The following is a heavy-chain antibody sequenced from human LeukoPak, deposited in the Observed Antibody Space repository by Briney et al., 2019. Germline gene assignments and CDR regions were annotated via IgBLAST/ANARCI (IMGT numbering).Heavy chain of an antibody. V-gene: IGHV4-34*01. Sequence: SETLSLTCAVYGGSFSGYYWSWIRQLPGKGLEWIGEINHSGSTNYNPSLKSRVTISVDTSKNQFSLKLSSVTAADTAVYYCASHGSGSPEYYFDYWGQGTLVTVSS. D-gene: IGHD3-10*01. J-gene: IGHJ4*02. CDR3: ASHGSGSPEYYFDY. CDR2: INHSGST. CDR1: GGSFSGYY.